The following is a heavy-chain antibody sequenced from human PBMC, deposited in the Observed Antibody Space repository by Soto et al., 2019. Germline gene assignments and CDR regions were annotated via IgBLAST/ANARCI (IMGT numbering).Heavy chain of an antibody. V-gene: IGHV3-35*01. J-gene: IGHJ6*02. Sequence: HPGGSLRLSCAASGFTFSNSDMNWVHQAPGKGLEWVSGVSWNGSRTHYADSVKGRFIISRDNSRNTLYLQTNSLRAEDTAVYYCARDEGNGYDFWSGYYYYYYGMDVWGQGTTVTVS. CDR1: GFTFSNSD. CDR2: VSWNGSRT. D-gene: IGHD3-3*01. CDR3: ARDEGNGYDFWSGYYYYYYGMDV.